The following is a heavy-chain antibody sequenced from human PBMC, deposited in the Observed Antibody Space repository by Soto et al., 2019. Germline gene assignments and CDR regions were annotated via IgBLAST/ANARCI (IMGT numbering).Heavy chain of an antibody. CDR3: AREFWTD. CDR1: GYSFPTYY. V-gene: IGHV1-18*01. CDR2: ISAYNGNT. J-gene: IGHJ4*02. D-gene: IGHD1-1*01. Sequence: ASVKVSCKASGYSFPTYYIHWVRQAPGQGLEWRGWISAYNGNTNYAPKLQGRVTMTTDTSTSTAYMELRRLSSADPAVYSCAREFWTDWGQGTLVTVSS.